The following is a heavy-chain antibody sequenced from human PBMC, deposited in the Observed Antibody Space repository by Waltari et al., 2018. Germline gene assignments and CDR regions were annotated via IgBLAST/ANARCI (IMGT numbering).Heavy chain of an antibody. Sequence: EVQLVESGGGLVQPGRSLRLSCTASGFTFADYAIGWAPQAHGKGLGRVGFIRSQAYGGTTEYAASEKGRFTISRDDSKSIAYLQRNSLKTEDTAVYYCTRAAYSSGWYMDYWGQGTLVTVSS. CDR3: TRAAYSSGWYMDY. CDR2: IRSQAYGGTT. D-gene: IGHD6-19*01. CDR1: GFTFADYA. J-gene: IGHJ4*02. V-gene: IGHV3-49*04.